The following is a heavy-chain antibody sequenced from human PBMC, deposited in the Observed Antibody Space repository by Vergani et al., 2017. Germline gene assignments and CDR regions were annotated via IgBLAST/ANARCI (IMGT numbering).Heavy chain of an antibody. CDR1: GGSISSGGYY. Sequence: QVQLQESGPGLVKPSQTLSLTCTVSGGSISSGGYYWSWIRQHPGKGLEWIGYIYYSGSTYYNPSLKSRVTISVDTSKNQFSLKLSSVTAADTAVYYCARGLHDYYYDSSGTYXFDYWGQGTLVTVSS. V-gene: IGHV4-31*03. J-gene: IGHJ4*02. CDR2: IYYSGST. D-gene: IGHD3-22*01. CDR3: ARGLHDYYYDSSGTYXFDY.